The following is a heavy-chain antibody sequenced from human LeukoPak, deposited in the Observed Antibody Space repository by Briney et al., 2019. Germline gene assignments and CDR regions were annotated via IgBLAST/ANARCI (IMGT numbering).Heavy chain of an antibody. D-gene: IGHD6-13*01. V-gene: IGHV1-8*03. CDR2: MNPNSGNT. CDR1: GYTFTSYD. Sequence: GASVKVSCKASGYTFTSYDINWVRQATGQGLEWMGWMNPNSGNTGYAQKFQGRVTITRNTSISTAYMELSSLRSEDTAVYYCARGCLRISSWYSPNYYYYYYMDVWGKGTTVTVSS. CDR3: ARGCLRISSWYSPNYYYYYYMDV. J-gene: IGHJ6*03.